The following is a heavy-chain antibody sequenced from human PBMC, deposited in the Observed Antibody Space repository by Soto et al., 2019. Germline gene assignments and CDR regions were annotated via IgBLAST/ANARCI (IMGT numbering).Heavy chain of an antibody. CDR1: GGSISSSSYY. Sequence: SETLSLTCTVSGGSISSSSYYWGWIRQPPGKGLEWIGSNYYSGSTYYNPSLKSRVTISVDTSKNQFSLKLSSVTAADTAVYYCAAIGSSWLTYYYYYGMDVWGQGTTVTVSS. V-gene: IGHV4-39*01. CDR2: NYYSGST. J-gene: IGHJ6*02. D-gene: IGHD6-13*01. CDR3: AAIGSSWLTYYYYYGMDV.